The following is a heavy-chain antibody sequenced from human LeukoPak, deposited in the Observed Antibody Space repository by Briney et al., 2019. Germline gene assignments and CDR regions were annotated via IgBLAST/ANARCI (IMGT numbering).Heavy chain of an antibody. CDR3: ERGYSSRWAYYYYGMDV. CDR1: GFSFSSFG. J-gene: IGHJ6*02. D-gene: IGHD6-13*01. Sequence: GGSLRLSCAVSGFSFSSFGMHCVRQAPGKGLEWVAVISYDGSNKYYAESVKGRFTISRDNSKNTLYLQMNSLRAEDTAVYYCERGYSSRWAYYYYGMDVWGQGPTVTVSS. CDR2: ISYDGSNK. V-gene: IGHV3-30*03.